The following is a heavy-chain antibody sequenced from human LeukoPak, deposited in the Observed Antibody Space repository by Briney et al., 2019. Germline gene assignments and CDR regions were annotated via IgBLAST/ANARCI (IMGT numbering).Heavy chain of an antibody. CDR3: ATIRAGYSSSWYGYWDY. Sequence: GASVKVSCKASGGTFSSYAISWVRQAPGQGLEWMGGIIPIFGTANYAQKFQGRVTITADESPSTAYLELSSLRSEDTAVYYCATIRAGYSSSWYGYWDYWGQGTLVTVSS. J-gene: IGHJ4*02. CDR2: IIPIFGTA. V-gene: IGHV1-69*13. D-gene: IGHD6-13*01. CDR1: GGTFSSYA.